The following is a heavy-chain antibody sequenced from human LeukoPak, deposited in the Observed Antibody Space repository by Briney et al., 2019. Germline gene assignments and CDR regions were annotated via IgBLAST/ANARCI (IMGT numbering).Heavy chain of an antibody. V-gene: IGHV4-61*08. CDR1: GGSISSGGYY. CDR3: ARHSYGDYFGFDY. D-gene: IGHD4-17*01. J-gene: IGHJ4*02. Sequence: SETLSLTCTVSGGSISSGGYYWSWIRQPPGKGLEWIGYIYYSGSTNYNPSLKSRVTISVDTSKNQFSLKLSSVTAADTAVYYCARHSYGDYFGFDYWGQGTLVTVSS. CDR2: IYYSGST.